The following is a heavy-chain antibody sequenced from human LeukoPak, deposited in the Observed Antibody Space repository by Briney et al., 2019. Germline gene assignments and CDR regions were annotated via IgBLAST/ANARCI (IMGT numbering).Heavy chain of an antibody. D-gene: IGHD7-27*01. J-gene: IGHJ3*02. Sequence: SETLSLTCTVSGGSISSYYWSWIRQPPGKGLEWIGYIYYSGSTNYNPSLKSRVTISVDTSKNQFSLKLSSVTAADTAVYYCARVDLDWGHAFDIWGQGTMVTVSS. CDR1: GGSISSYY. CDR3: ARVDLDWGHAFDI. CDR2: IYYSGST. V-gene: IGHV4-59*01.